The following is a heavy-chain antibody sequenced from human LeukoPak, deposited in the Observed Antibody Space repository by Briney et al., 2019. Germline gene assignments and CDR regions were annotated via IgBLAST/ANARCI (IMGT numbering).Heavy chain of an antibody. CDR2: ISWNSGSI. V-gene: IGHV3-9*01. Sequence: GGSLRLSCAASGFTFDDYAMHWVRHAPGKGLEWVSGISWNSGSIGYADSVKGRFTISRDNAKNSLYLQMNSLRAEDTALYYCAKDIRGTLEWQGAFDIWGQGTMVTVSS. CDR3: AKDIRGTLEWQGAFDI. CDR1: GFTFDDYA. J-gene: IGHJ3*02. D-gene: IGHD3-3*01.